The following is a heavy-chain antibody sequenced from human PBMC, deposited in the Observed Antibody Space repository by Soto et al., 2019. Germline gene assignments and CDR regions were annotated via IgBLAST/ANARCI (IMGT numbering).Heavy chain of an antibody. D-gene: IGHD5-18*01. CDR2: ISYDGSNK. CDR3: ARDLGYSYGFDY. V-gene: IGHV3-30-3*01. CDR1: GFTFSSYA. J-gene: IGHJ4*02. Sequence: WGSLRLSCAASGFTFSSYAMHWVRQAPGKGLEWVAVISYDGSNKYYADSVKGRFTISRDNSKNTLYLQMNSLRAEDTAVYYCARDLGYSYGFDYWGQGTLVTVSS.